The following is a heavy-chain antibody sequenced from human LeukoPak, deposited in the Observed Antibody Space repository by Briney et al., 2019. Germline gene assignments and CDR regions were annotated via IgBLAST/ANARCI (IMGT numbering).Heavy chain of an antibody. D-gene: IGHD3-3*01. Sequence: PGGSLRLSCAASGFTFSSYEMNWVRQAPGKGLEWISYISKSGGPIYYADSVQGRFTISRENAKNSLYLQMNSLRAEDTAIYYCARAARDYYLWSDPIETFYFDSWGQGTLVTVSS. CDR2: ISKSGGPI. CDR3: ARAARDYYLWSDPIETFYFDS. J-gene: IGHJ4*02. V-gene: IGHV3-48*03. CDR1: GFTFSSYE.